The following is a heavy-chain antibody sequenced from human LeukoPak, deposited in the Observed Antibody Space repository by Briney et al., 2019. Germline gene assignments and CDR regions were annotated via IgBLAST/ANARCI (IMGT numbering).Heavy chain of an antibody. V-gene: IGHV1-69*13. D-gene: IGHD3-10*02. CDR2: IIPIFGTA. Sequence: GASVKVSCKASGYRFTSFGISWVRQAPGQGLEWMGGIIPIFGTANYAQKFQGRVTITADESTSTAYMELSSLRSEDTAVYYCARSTLFGDPLGNSAFDYWGQGTLVTVSS. J-gene: IGHJ4*02. CDR1: GYRFTSFG. CDR3: ARSTLFGDPLGNSAFDY.